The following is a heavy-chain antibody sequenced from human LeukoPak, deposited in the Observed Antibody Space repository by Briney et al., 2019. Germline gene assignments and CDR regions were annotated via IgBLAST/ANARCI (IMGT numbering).Heavy chain of an antibody. Sequence: GGSLRLSCAASGFTVSSNHMSWVRQAPGKGLEWVSLIYSGGSTNYADSVKGRFTVSRDNSKNTLHLQMNSLRAEDTAVYYCARDGGGGTYSNYWGQGTLVTVSS. J-gene: IGHJ4*02. V-gene: IGHV3-53*01. CDR3: ARDGGGGTYSNY. D-gene: IGHD1-26*01. CDR2: IYSGGST. CDR1: GFTVSSNH.